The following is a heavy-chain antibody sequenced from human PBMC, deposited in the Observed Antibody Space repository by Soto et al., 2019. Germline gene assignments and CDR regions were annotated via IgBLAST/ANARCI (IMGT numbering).Heavy chain of an antibody. CDR3: ARPLRRYSSSWYDNYYGMDV. J-gene: IGHJ6*02. CDR1: GGTFSSYA. CDR2: IIPIFGTA. Sequence: SVKVSCKASGGTFSSYAISWVRQAPGQGLEWMGGIIPIFGTANYAQKFQGRVTITADESTSTAYMELSSLRSEDTAVYYCARPLRRYSSSWYDNYYGMDVWGQGTTVTVS. V-gene: IGHV1-69*13. D-gene: IGHD6-13*01.